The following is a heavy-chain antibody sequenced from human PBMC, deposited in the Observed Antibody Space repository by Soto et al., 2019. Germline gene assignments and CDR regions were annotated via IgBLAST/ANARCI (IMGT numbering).Heavy chain of an antibody. D-gene: IGHD1-7*01. V-gene: IGHV1-18*01. CDR1: GYTFTSYG. CDR2: ISAYNGNT. J-gene: IGHJ6*02. CDR3: AGPPELTRIYYYYGMDV. Sequence: ASVKVSCKASGYTFTSYGISWVRQAPGQGLEWMGWISAYNGNTNYAQKLQGRVTMTADKSTSTAYMELSSLRSEDTTVYYCAGPPELTRIYYYYGMDVWGQGTTVTVSS.